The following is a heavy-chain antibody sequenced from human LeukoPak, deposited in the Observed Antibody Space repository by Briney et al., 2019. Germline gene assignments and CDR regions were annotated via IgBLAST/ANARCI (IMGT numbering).Heavy chain of an antibody. Sequence: ASVKVSCKASGYTFIGYYMHWVRQAPGQGLEWMGWINPNSGGTNYAQKFQGRVTMTRDTPISTAYMELSRLRSDDTAVYYCAREVVLRYFDWFPAVFDPRGQGTLVTVSS. CDR1: GYTFIGYY. CDR2: INPNSGGT. J-gene: IGHJ5*02. D-gene: IGHD3-9*01. V-gene: IGHV1-2*02. CDR3: AREVVLRYFDWFPAVFDP.